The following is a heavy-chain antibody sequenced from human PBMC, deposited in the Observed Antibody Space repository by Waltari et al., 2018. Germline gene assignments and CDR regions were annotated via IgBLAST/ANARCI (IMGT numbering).Heavy chain of an antibody. CDR1: GGSISSGGYS. CDR2: IYHSGST. J-gene: IGHJ4*02. V-gene: IGHV4-30-2*01. D-gene: IGHD7-27*01. CDR3: ATLNWGSRFDY. Sequence: QLQLQESGSGLVKPSQTLSLTCAVSGGSISSGGYSWSWIRQPPGKGLEWIGYIYHSGSTHYNPSLKSRVTISVDRSKNQFSLKLSSVTAADTAVYYWATLNWGSRFDYWGQGTLVTVSS.